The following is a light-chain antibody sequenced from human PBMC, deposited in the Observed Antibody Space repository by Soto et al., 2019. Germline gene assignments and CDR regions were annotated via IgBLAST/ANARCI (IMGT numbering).Light chain of an antibody. CDR1: QSVSSTY. V-gene: IGKV3-20*01. CDR2: GAS. J-gene: IGKJ5*01. CDR3: QQYGSSLSIT. Sequence: EIVLTQSPGTLSLSPGDTATLSCRASQSVSSTYLAWYQQKPGQAPRLLIHGASNRATGIPDRFSGSGSGTDFTLTISRLEPEDFAVYYCQQYGSSLSITFGQGTRLEIK.